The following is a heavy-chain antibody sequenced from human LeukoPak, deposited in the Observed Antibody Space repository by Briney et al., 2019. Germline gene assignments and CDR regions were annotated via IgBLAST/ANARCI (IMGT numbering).Heavy chain of an antibody. J-gene: IGHJ4*02. CDR2: INAGNGNT. D-gene: IGHD3-10*01. CDR3: AAYYGSGSGFDY. Sequence: ASVKVSCKASGYTFTSYAMHWVRQAPGQRLEWMGWINAGNGNTKYSQKFQGRVTITRDTSASTAYMELSSLRSEDTAVYYCAAYYGSGSGFDYWGQGTLVTASS. V-gene: IGHV1-3*01. CDR1: GYTFTSYA.